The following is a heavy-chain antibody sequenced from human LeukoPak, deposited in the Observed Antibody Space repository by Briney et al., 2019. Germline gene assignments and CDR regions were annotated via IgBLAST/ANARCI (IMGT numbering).Heavy chain of an antibody. CDR2: ISYDGSNK. D-gene: IGHD4-17*01. CDR3: AKDFNDYGDYLFDY. CDR1: GFIFSSYG. V-gene: IGHV3-30*18. Sequence: PGRSLRLSCAASGFIFSSYGMHWVRQAPGKGLEWVAVISYDGSNKYYADSVKGRFTISRDNSKNTLYLQMNSLRAEDTAVYYRAKDFNDYGDYLFDYWGQGTLVTVSS. J-gene: IGHJ4*02.